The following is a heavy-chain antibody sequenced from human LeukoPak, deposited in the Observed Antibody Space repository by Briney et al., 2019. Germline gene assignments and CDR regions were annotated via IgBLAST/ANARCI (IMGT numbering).Heavy chain of an antibody. CDR3: ASERDYGASNAFDM. Sequence: PWGSLRLSCAASGFTFSSYGMHWVRQAPGKGLEWVAFIRYDGSSNYYADSVKGRFTISRDNSKNTLYLQMNSLRPEDTAVYYCASERDYGASNAFDMWGRGTMVTVSS. V-gene: IGHV3-30*02. CDR2: IRYDGSSN. CDR1: GFTFSSYG. D-gene: IGHD4-17*01. J-gene: IGHJ3*02.